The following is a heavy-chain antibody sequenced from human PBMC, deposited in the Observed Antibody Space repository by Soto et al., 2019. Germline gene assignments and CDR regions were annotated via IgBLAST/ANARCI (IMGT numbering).Heavy chain of an antibody. CDR3: AREFYYGSGMGGTDY. Sequence: QVQLVQSGAEVKKPGASVKVSCKASGYTFTSYAMHWVRQAPGQRLEWMGWINAGNGNTKYSQKFQGRVTITRDTSASTAYMELSSLRSEDTAVYYCAREFYYGSGMGGTDYWGQGPLVTVSS. J-gene: IGHJ4*02. CDR2: INAGNGNT. D-gene: IGHD3-10*01. CDR1: GYTFTSYA. V-gene: IGHV1-3*01.